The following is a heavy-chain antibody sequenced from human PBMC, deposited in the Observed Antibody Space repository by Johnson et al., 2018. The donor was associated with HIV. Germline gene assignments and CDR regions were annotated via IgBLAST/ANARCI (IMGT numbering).Heavy chain of an antibody. Sequence: QVQLVESGGGVVQPGGSLRLSCAASGFTFSSYGMHWVRQAQGKGLEWVAFIRYDGSNKYYADSVKGRFTISRDNSKNTLYLQMNSLRAEDTAVYYCAREATVVMLGYAFDIWGQGTMVTVSS. J-gene: IGHJ3*02. CDR2: IRYDGSNK. CDR1: GFTFSSYG. CDR3: AREATVVMLGYAFDI. D-gene: IGHD4-23*01. V-gene: IGHV3-30*02.